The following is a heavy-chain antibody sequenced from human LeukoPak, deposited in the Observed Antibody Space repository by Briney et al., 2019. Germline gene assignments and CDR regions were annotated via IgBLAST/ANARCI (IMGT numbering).Heavy chain of an antibody. CDR3: AREPEQWLVPDYYYGMDV. V-gene: IGHV3-30-3*01. Sequence: GGSLRLSCAASGFTFSSYAMHWVRQAPGKGLEWVAVISYDGSNKYYVDSVKGRFTISRDNSTTTLYLQMNSLRAEDTAVYYCAREPEQWLVPDYYYGMDVWGQGTTVAVSS. J-gene: IGHJ6*02. CDR2: ISYDGSNK. D-gene: IGHD6-19*01. CDR1: GFTFSSYA.